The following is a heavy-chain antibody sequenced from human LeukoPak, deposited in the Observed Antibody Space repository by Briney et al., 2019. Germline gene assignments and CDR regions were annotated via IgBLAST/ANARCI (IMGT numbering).Heavy chain of an antibody. Sequence: ASVKVSCKASGYTFTGYYMHWVRQAPGQGLEWMGWISAYNGNTIYAQKVKGRVTMTTDTSTSTAYMELRSLKSDDTAVYYCARASYCSDGSCYSDYWGQGTLVTVSS. CDR3: ARASYCSDGSCYSDY. V-gene: IGHV1-18*04. CDR1: GYTFTGYY. J-gene: IGHJ4*03. D-gene: IGHD2-15*01. CDR2: ISAYNGNT.